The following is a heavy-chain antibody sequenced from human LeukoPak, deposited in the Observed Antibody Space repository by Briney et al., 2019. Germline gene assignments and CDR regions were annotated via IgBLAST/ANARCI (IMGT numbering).Heavy chain of an antibody. D-gene: IGHD3-22*01. Sequence: GGSLRLSCAASGFTFSSHWMHWVRQAPGKGLVWVSRINTDGSSTSYADSVKGRFTISRDSAKNTLYLQMNSLRAEDTAVYYCARVVSYDAFDIWGQGTMVTVSS. V-gene: IGHV3-74*01. CDR2: INTDGSST. CDR1: GFTFSSHW. J-gene: IGHJ3*02. CDR3: ARVVSYDAFDI.